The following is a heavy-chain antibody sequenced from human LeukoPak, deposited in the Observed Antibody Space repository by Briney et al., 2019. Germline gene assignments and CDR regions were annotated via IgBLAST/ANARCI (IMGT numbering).Heavy chain of an antibody. J-gene: IGHJ4*02. D-gene: IGHD3-10*01. V-gene: IGHV3-48*03. CDR3: ARVVDYYGSGNYYFDY. CDR1: GFTFSSYE. CDR2: ISTSGGTT. Sequence: GGPLRLSCAASGFTFSSYEMNWVRHAPGKGLEWLSYISTSGGTTYYADSVKGRFTVSRDNAKNSQYLQMNSLRAEDTAVYYCARVVDYYGSGNYYFDYWGQGTLVTVSS.